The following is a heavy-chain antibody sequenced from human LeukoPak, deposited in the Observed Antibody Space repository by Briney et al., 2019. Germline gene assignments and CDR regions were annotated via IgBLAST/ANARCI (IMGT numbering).Heavy chain of an antibody. CDR1: GGSISSYY. V-gene: IGHV4-59*12. Sequence: PSETLSLTCTVSGGSISSYYWSWIRQPPGKGLEWIGYIYYSGSTNYNPSLKSRVTISVDTSKNQFSLKLSSVTAADTAVYYCARGLYTVITSYYFDYWGQGTLVTVSS. CDR2: IYYSGST. CDR3: ARGLYTVITSYYFDY. J-gene: IGHJ4*02. D-gene: IGHD3-22*01.